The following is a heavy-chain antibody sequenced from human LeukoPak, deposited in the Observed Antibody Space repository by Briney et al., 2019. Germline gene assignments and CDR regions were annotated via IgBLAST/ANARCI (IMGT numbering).Heavy chain of an antibody. Sequence: GGSLRLSCAASGLTFSDYYMSWIRQAPGKGLEWVSYISSSGSTIYYADSVKGRFTISRDNAKNSLYLQMNSLRAEDTAVYYCARDLWTIPVFDYWGQGTLVTVSS. V-gene: IGHV3-11*01. D-gene: IGHD3/OR15-3a*01. CDR2: ISSSGSTI. J-gene: IGHJ4*02. CDR3: ARDLWTIPVFDY. CDR1: GLTFSDYY.